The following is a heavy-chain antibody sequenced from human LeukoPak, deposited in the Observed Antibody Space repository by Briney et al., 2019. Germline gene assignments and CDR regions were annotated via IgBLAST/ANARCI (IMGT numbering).Heavy chain of an antibody. D-gene: IGHD3-3*01. V-gene: IGHV3-49*04. Sequence: GGSLRLSCAASGFTFSSYSMSWVRQAPGKGLEWVGFIRSKAYGGTTEYAASVKGRFTISRDDSKSIAYLQMNSLKTEDTAVYYCTREREWLLAAWGNYYYYMDVWGKGTTVTISS. CDR1: GFTFSSYS. CDR3: TREREWLLAAWGNYYYYMDV. CDR2: IRSKAYGGTT. J-gene: IGHJ6*03.